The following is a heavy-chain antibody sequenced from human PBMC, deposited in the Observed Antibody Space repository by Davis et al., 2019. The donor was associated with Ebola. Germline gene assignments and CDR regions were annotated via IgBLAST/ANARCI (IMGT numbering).Heavy chain of an antibody. D-gene: IGHD3-10*02. CDR3: AKDAVSGAAPLIYYYYYGMDV. J-gene: IGHJ6*02. CDR1: GVTFRNYV. V-gene: IGHV3-23*01. CDR2: ITDSGSTT. Sequence: GESLKISCAVSGVTFRNYVMSWVRQAPGKGLEWVSSITDSGSTTNFADSVKGRFTISRDNSKNTLYLQINNLRVEDTAIYYCAKDAVSGAAPLIYYYYYGMDVWGQGTTVTVSS.